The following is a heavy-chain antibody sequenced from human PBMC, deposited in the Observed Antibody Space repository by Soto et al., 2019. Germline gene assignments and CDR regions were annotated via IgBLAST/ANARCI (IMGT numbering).Heavy chain of an antibody. J-gene: IGHJ3*02. CDR2: INSDGSST. CDR3: ARYGDYDAFDI. D-gene: IGHD4-17*01. V-gene: IGHV3-74*01. Sequence: PGGSLRLSCAASGFTFSSYWMHWVRQAPGKGLVWVSRINSDGSSTSYADSVKGRFTISRDNAKNTLYLQMNSLRAEDTAVYYCARYGDYDAFDIWGQGTMVTVSS. CDR1: GFTFSSYW.